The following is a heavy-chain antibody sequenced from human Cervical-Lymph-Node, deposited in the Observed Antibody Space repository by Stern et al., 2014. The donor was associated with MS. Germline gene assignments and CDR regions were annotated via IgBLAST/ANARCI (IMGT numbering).Heavy chain of an antibody. CDR2: IYWNDDK. CDR1: GFSLSTSGVG. V-gene: IGHV2-5*01. Sequence: QVTLRESGPTLVKPTQTLTLTCTFSGFSLSTSGVGVGWIRQPPGKALEWLALIYWNDDKRYSPSLKSRLTITKDTSKNQVVLTMTNMDPVDTATHYCAHTKQAPWSGQGYFDYWGQGTLVTVSS. D-gene: IGHD3-3*01. J-gene: IGHJ4*02. CDR3: AHTKQAPWSGQGYFDY.